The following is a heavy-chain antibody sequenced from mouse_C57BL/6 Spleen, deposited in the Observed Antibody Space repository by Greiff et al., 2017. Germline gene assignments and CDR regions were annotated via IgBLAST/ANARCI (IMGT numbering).Heavy chain of an antibody. CDR1: GYSITSGYD. Sequence: ESGPGMVKPSQSLSLTCTVTGYSITSGYDWHWIRHFPGNKLEWMGYISYSGSTNYNPSLKSRISITHDTSKNHFFLKLNSVTTEDTATYYCARGQLAWFAYWGQGTLVTVSA. J-gene: IGHJ3*01. CDR2: ISYSGST. D-gene: IGHD4-1*02. V-gene: IGHV3-1*01. CDR3: ARGQLAWFAY.